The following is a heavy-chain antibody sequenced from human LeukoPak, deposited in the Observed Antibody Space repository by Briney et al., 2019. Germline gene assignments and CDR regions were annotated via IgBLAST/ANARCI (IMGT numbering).Heavy chain of an antibody. J-gene: IGHJ4*02. CDR2: INHSGST. CDR1: GGSFSGYY. Sequence: SETLSLTCAVNGGSFSGYYWSWIRQPPGKGLEWIGEINHSGSTNYNPSLKSRVTISVDTSKNQFSLKLSSVTAADTAVYYCARGFPAVAQGADYWGQGTLVTVSS. CDR3: ARGFPAVAQGADY. V-gene: IGHV4-34*01. D-gene: IGHD6-19*01.